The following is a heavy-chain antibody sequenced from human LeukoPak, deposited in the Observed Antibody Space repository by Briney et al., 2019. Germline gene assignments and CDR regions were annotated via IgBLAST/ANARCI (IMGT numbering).Heavy chain of an antibody. V-gene: IGHV3-21*01. CDR3: ARAGTGASDY. J-gene: IGHJ4*02. CDR1: GFTFGDYA. Sequence: KPGRSLRLSCTASGFTFGDYAMSWFRQAPGKGLEWVSSISSSSSYIYYADSVKGRFTISRDNAKNSLYLQMNSLRAEDTAVYYCARAGTGASDYWGQGTLVTVSS. D-gene: IGHD1-1*01. CDR2: ISSSSSYI.